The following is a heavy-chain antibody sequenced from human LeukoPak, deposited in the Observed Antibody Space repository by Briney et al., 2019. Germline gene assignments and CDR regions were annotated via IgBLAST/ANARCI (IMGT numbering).Heavy chain of an antibody. CDR1: GFMFGRYS. CDR3: AKDPDCTSGVCYTFFDY. D-gene: IGHD2-8*01. Sequence: GGSLRLSCAASGFMFGRYSMNWVRQAPGKGLEWVSYISSSTTTIYYADSVKGRFTISRDNSKNTLYLQMNSLRAEDTAVYYCAKDPDCTSGVCYTFFDYWGQGTLVTVSS. J-gene: IGHJ4*02. V-gene: IGHV3-48*01. CDR2: ISSSTTTI.